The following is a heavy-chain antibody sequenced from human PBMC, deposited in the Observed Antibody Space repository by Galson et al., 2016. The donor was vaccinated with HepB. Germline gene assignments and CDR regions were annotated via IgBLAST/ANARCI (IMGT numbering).Heavy chain of an antibody. CDR2: INHSGTT. CDR3: ARDRGLQVGGGFDY. Sequence: ETLSLTCTVSGGSISSSNYYWTWVRQPPGQGLEWIGSINHSGTTFYNEPLNIRVTMSVDTSKSQISLQLTSVTAADTAVYFCARDRGLQVGGGFDYWGQGTLVTVSS. CDR1: GGSISSSNYY. D-gene: IGHD4-11*01. J-gene: IGHJ4*02. V-gene: IGHV4-39*07.